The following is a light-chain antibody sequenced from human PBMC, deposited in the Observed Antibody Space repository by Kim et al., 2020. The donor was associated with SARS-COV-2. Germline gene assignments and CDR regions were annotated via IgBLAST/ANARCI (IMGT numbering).Light chain of an antibody. CDR3: QQYGTSPLT. J-gene: IGKJ4*01. Sequence: APGERSTLTCRASQRVSSNYLAWQQQKPGQSPRLLIYGASSRATGIPDRFSGSVSGTDFTLTISRLEPEDFAVYYCQQYGTSPLTFGGGTKVDIK. CDR1: QRVSSNY. V-gene: IGKV3-20*01. CDR2: GAS.